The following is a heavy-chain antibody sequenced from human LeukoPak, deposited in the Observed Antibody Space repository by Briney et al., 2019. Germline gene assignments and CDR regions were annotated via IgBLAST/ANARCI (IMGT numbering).Heavy chain of an antibody. D-gene: IGHD6-13*01. CDR1: GFTLSDYY. CDR3: AREAAASPDDY. V-gene: IGHV3-11*01. Sequence: GGSLRLSCAASGFTLSDYYMSWIRQAPGKGLEWVSYISSSGSTIYYADSVKGRFTISRDNAKNSLYLQMNSLRAEDTAVYYCAREAAASPDDYWGQGTLVTVSS. CDR2: ISSSGSTI. J-gene: IGHJ4*02.